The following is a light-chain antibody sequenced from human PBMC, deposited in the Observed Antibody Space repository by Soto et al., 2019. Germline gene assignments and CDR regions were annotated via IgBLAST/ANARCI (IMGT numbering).Light chain of an antibody. CDR2: SNN. V-gene: IGLV1-44*01. CDR3: AAWDASLGGFYV. Sequence: VLTQPPSASGTPGQRVTISCSGSRSSIGSNTVNWYQHLPGTAPKLLIYSNNHRPSGAPDRFSASKTGASASLAISGLQSEDEGDYYCAAWDASLGGFYVFGTGTKVTVL. CDR1: RSSIGSNT. J-gene: IGLJ1*01.